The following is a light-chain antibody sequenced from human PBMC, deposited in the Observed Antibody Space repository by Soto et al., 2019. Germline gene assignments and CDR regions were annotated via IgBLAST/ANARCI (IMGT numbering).Light chain of an antibody. V-gene: IGLV2-14*01. CDR2: DVT. Sequence: QSALTQPASVSGSPGQSITISCTGTSSDVGDNNYVSWYQQHPGNAPKLMIYDVTHRPSGISNRFSGSKSGNTASLTISGLQAEDEADYYCSSYTSSSTLYVFGTGTKLTVL. CDR3: SSYTSSSTLYV. CDR1: SSDVGDNNY. J-gene: IGLJ1*01.